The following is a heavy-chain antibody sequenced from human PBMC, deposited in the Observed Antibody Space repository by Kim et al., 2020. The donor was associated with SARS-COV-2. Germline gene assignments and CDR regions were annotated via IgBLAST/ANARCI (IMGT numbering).Heavy chain of an antibody. CDR2: ISSSGSTI. CDR3: AREGGDSSGRRAFDI. Sequence: GGSLRLSCAASGFTFSTYEMNWVRQAPGKGLEWVSYISSSGSTIYYADSVKGRFTISRDNAKNSLYLQMNSLRAEDTALYYCAREGGDSSGRRAFDIWGQGTMVTVSS. CDR1: GFTFSTYE. J-gene: IGHJ3*02. D-gene: IGHD6-19*01. V-gene: IGHV3-48*03.